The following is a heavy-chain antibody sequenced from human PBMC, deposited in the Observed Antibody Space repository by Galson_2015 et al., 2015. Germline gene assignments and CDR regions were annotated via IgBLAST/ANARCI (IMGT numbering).Heavy chain of an antibody. CDR2: IYYSGST. J-gene: IGHJ4*02. Sequence: SETLSLTCTVSGGSICSSSYYWGWIRQPPGKGLEWIGSIYYSGSTYYNPSLKSRVTISVDTSKNQFSLKLSSVTAADTAVYYCASLTYYYDSSGYYYLYYFDYWGQGTLVTVSS. CDR3: ASLTYYYDSSGYYYLYYFDY. V-gene: IGHV4-39*01. D-gene: IGHD3-22*01. CDR1: GGSICSSSYY.